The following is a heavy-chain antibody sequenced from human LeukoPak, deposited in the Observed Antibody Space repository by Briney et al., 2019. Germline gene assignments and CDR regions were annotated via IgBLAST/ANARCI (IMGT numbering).Heavy chain of an antibody. Sequence: PSETLSLTCTVSGDSISSYYWSWIRQPAGKGLEWIGRMYVSGSTNYNPSLTGRVTMSVDTSENQFSLKLTSVTAADTAVYYCARDGYSGTYGGWFDRWGQGTLVTVSS. CDR1: GDSISSYY. CDR2: MYVSGST. D-gene: IGHD1-26*01. V-gene: IGHV4-4*07. J-gene: IGHJ5*02. CDR3: ARDGYSGTYGGWFDR.